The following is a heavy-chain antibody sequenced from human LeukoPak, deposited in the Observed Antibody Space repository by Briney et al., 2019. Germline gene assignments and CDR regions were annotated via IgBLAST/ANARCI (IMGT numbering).Heavy chain of an antibody. CDR1: GGSISSSSYY. CDR2: IYHSGST. V-gene: IGHV4-39*01. Sequence: SETLSLTCTVSGGSISSSSYYWGWIRQPPGKGLEWIGSIYHSGSTYYNPSPKGRVTISVDTSKNQFSLKLSSVTAADTAVYYCASAGYSTTWYGNWGQGTLVTVSS. CDR3: ASAGYSTTWYGN. J-gene: IGHJ4*02. D-gene: IGHD6-13*01.